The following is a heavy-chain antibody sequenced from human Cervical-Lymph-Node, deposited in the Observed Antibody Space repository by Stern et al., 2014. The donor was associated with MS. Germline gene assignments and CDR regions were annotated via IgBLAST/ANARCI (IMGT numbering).Heavy chain of an antibody. CDR2: INTYDGHK. CDR3: APEGDTSVTTGKNFYHGLDV. CDR1: GYTFTSYG. Sequence: QVQLVQSGGEVKKPGASVKVSCKASGYTFTSYGINWVRQAPGQGLEWMGWINTYDGHKQSATNFQGRLTKPQCPSTRTAYMELRSLTSDDSAVYYCAPEGDTSVTTGKNFYHGLDVWGQGTTVTVSS. D-gene: IGHD4-17*01. J-gene: IGHJ6*02. V-gene: IGHV1-18*01.